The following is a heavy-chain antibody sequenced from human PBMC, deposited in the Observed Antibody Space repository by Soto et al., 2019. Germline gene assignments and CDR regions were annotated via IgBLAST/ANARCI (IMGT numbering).Heavy chain of an antibody. Sequence: VHLSESGGALVQPGGSLRLSCAASGFTFRDYTMSWFRQAPGGGLEWVSAIGGTGNTTDYADSVKGRFTIARDNSRDTLYLQMTSLRVEDTAVYYCARIRQLLFVSWGQGTLVSVSS. CDR1: GFTFRDYT. CDR2: IGGTGNTT. CDR3: ARIRQLLFVS. V-gene: IGHV3-23*01. J-gene: IGHJ4*02. D-gene: IGHD2-2*01.